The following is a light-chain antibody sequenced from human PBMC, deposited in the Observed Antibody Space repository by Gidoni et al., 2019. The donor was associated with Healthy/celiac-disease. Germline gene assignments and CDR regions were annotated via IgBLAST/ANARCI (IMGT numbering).Light chain of an antibody. V-gene: IGKV3-11*01. CDR2: DAS. Sequence: EIVLTQSPATLSLSPGERATLSCRASQSVSSYLAWYQQQPGLAPRLLIYDASNRATGIPARFSGSGSGTDFTLTISGLDPEDFAVYYCQQRSNWPPWTFGQGTKVEIK. CDR1: QSVSSY. J-gene: IGKJ1*01. CDR3: QQRSNWPPWT.